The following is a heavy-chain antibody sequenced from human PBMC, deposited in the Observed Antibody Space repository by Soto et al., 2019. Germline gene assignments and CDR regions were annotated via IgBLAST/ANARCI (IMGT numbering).Heavy chain of an antibody. Sequence: QVQVVQSGDEVKKPGASVKVSCKASGYTFTNYGFSWVRQAPGQGLEWMGWISGYNGNTKYAEKFQGRVTMTTDTSTSTAHMELRSLRSDDTAGYYWARGGQAPYYYYGMDVWGQGTAVTFSS. J-gene: IGHJ6*02. CDR2: ISGYNGNT. CDR1: GYTFTNYG. V-gene: IGHV1-18*01. CDR3: ARGGQAPYYYYGMDV.